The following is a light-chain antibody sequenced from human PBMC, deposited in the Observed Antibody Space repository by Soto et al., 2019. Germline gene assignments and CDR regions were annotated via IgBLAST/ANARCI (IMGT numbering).Light chain of an antibody. CDR2: EVN. Sequence: QSVLTQPASVSGSPGQSITVSCTGTSSDIGGYNYVSWYQHHPGKAPQLIIYEVNLRPSGVSDRFSASKSGDTASLTISGLQAGDEADYYCCSYSTSNTHNYVFGTGTTVTVL. V-gene: IGLV2-14*01. CDR3: CSYSTSNTHNYV. CDR1: SSDIGGYNY. J-gene: IGLJ1*01.